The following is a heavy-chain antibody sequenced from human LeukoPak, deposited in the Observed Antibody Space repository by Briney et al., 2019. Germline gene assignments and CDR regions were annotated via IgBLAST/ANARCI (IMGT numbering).Heavy chain of an antibody. D-gene: IGHD2-2*01. CDR2: INPNSGGT. V-gene: IGHV1-2*02. CDR1: GYTFTGYH. Sequence: ASVKVSCKASGYTFTGYHMHWVRQAPGQGLEWMGWINPNSGGTNYAQKFQGRVTMTRDTSISTAYMELSRLRSDDTAVYYCARALVVVPAARVSSWFDPWGQGTLVTVSS. CDR3: ARALVVVPAARVSSWFDP. J-gene: IGHJ5*02.